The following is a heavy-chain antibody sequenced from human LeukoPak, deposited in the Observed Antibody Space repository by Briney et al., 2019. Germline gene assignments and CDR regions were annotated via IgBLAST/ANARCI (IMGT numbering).Heavy chain of an antibody. CDR3: ARSYCSSGCDWFDY. CDR1: GYTFTSYG. Sequence: ASVKVSCKASGYTFTSYGISWVRQAPGQGLEWMGWISAYNGNTNYAQKLQGRVTMTTDTSTSTAYMELRSLRSDDTAVYYCARSYCSSGCDWFDYWGQGTLVTVSS. CDR2: ISAYNGNT. J-gene: IGHJ4*02. D-gene: IGHD2-2*01. V-gene: IGHV1-18*01.